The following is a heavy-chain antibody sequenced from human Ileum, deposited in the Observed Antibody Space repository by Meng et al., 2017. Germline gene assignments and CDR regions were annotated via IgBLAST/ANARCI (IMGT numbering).Heavy chain of an antibody. CDR1: GGSIRNFF. CDR3: ARGASQYDY. J-gene: IGHJ4*02. CDR2: VYNSGST. Sequence: SETLSLTCTVSGGSIRNFFWSWIRQPPGKGLEWIGYVYNSGSTNYNPSLRSRVTISIDTSKTQVSLNVSSVTAADTAVYYCARGASQYDYWGQGTLVTVSS. V-gene: IGHV4-59*01. D-gene: IGHD4-11*01.